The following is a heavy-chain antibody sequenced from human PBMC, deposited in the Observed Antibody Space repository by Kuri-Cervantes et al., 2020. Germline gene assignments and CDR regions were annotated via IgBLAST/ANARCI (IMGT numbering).Heavy chain of an antibody. V-gene: IGHV3-7*03. D-gene: IGHD3-3*01. J-gene: IGHJ3*02. CDR2: IKQDGSEK. CDR1: GYTFSSYW. CDR3: ARDYYDFWSGYPRLGAFDI. Sequence: GESLKISCAASGYTFSSYWMSWVRQAPGKGLEWVANIKQDGSEKYYVDSVKGRFTISRDNAKNSLYLQMNSLRAEDTALYYCARDYYDFWSGYPRLGAFDIWGQGTMVTVSS.